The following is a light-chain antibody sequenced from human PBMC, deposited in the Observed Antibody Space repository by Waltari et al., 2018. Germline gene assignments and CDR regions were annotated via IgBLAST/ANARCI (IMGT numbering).Light chain of an antibody. J-gene: IGKJ1*01. CDR3: VQATHWPPWT. CDR2: KGS. Sequence: DVVLTQSPLSLPVTLGQPASISCRSNQSLVYSDGNSYVNWFQQRPGQSPRRLNYKGSNQDSWVPGRFSGGWSGTDFSLKINRVEAGDVGLYYCVQATHWPPWTFGQGTKVELK. V-gene: IGKV2-30*01. CDR1: QSLVYSDGNSY.